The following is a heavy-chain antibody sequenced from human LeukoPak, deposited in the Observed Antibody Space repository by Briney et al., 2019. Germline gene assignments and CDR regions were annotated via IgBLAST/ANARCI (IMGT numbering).Heavy chain of an antibody. CDR2: IYTSGST. V-gene: IGHV4-4*09. D-gene: IGHD6-13*01. CDR3: ARTMYSSSWYGYYYYYMDV. J-gene: IGHJ6*03. Sequence: SETLSLTCTVSGGSISSYYWSWIRQPPGKGLEWIGYIYTSGSTDYNPSLKGRVTISVDTSKNQFSLKLSSVTAADTAVYYCARTMYSSSWYGYYYYYMDVWGKGTTVTVSS. CDR1: GGSISSYY.